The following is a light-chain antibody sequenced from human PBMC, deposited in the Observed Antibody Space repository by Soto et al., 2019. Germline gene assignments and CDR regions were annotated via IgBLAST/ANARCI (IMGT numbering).Light chain of an antibody. CDR2: ATS. J-gene: IGKJ2*01. Sequence: DIQMTQSPSSVSASVGDRVTITCRATQVISSWLAWYQQKPGKAPKLLIYATSNLQSGVPSRFSGSGSGTDFTLTSTSLQPEDFATYYCQQANSFPYTFGQGTKLEIK. CDR3: QQANSFPYT. CDR1: QVISSW. V-gene: IGKV1-12*01.